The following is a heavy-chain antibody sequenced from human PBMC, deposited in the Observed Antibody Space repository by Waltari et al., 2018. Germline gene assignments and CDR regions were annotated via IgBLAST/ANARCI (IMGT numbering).Heavy chain of an antibody. Sequence: QVQLQQWGAGLLKPSETLSLTCAVYGGSFSGYYWSWIRPPPGKGLEWIGEINHSGSTNYNPSLKSRVTISADTSKNQFSLKLSSVTAADTAVYYCARRGTYYDFWSGYIRGAFDIWGQGTMVTVSS. CDR3: ARRGTYYDFWSGYIRGAFDI. D-gene: IGHD3-3*01. V-gene: IGHV4-34*01. CDR2: INHSGST. CDR1: GGSFSGYY. J-gene: IGHJ3*02.